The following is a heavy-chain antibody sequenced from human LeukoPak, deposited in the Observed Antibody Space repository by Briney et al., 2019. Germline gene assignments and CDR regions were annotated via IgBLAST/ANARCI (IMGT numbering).Heavy chain of an antibody. D-gene: IGHD2-21*02. V-gene: IGHV3-21*01. CDR1: GYTFSSYS. CDR2: ITSDSSYI. CDR3: AREDCGGDCCLFDH. Sequence: PGGSLRLSCAASGYTFSSYSINWVRQAPGKGLEWVSSITSDSSYIYYADSVKGRFTISRDNAKSSLFLKMNSLRAEDTAVYYCAREDCGGDCCLFDHGGQGDRVTVSS. J-gene: IGHJ4*02.